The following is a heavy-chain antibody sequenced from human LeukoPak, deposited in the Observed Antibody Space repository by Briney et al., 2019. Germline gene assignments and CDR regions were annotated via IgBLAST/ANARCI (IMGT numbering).Heavy chain of an antibody. CDR3: ARDRLHYGEYEKTFDY. Sequence: GGSLRLSCTASGFTLSTYSMNWVRQAPGKGLEWVSYISYSSSTIYYADSVKGRFTISRDNAKNSLYLQMDSLRAEDTAVYYCARDRLHYGEYEKTFDYWGQGTLVTVSS. D-gene: IGHD4-17*01. CDR1: GFTLSTYS. J-gene: IGHJ4*02. V-gene: IGHV3-48*01. CDR2: ISYSSSTI.